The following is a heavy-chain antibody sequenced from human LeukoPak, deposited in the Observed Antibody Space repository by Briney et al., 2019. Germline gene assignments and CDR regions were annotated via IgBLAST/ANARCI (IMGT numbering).Heavy chain of an antibody. CDR3: ARGVYSGGWYNFDS. D-gene: IGHD6-13*01. J-gene: IGHJ4*02. V-gene: IGHV4-59*08. Sequence: KPSETLSLTCTVSGGSISSYYWNWPRQPPGKGLEWIGYIYYSGSINYNPSLKSRVTISVDTSKHHFSLRLSSVTAADTAIYYCARGVYSGGWYNFDSGGQGALVTVSS. CDR1: GGSISSYY. CDR2: IYYSGSI.